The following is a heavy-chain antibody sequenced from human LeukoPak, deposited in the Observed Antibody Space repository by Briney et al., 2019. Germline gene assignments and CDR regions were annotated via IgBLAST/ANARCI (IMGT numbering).Heavy chain of an antibody. Sequence: PSETLSLTCAVSGGSISSDDYSWNWIRQPPGKGLEWIGFIYHSGGTYYNPSLKSRVTISVDRSKNQFSLKLSSVTAADTALYYCARASAWNYYFDYWGQGTRVTVSS. CDR2: IYHSGGT. V-gene: IGHV4-30-2*01. J-gene: IGHJ4*02. D-gene: IGHD1-1*01. CDR1: GGSISSDDYS. CDR3: ARASAWNYYFDY.